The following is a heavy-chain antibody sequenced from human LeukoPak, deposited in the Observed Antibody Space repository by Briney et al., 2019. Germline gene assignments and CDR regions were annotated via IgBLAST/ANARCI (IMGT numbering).Heavy chain of an antibody. CDR1: GISISTYY. D-gene: IGHD1-1*01. J-gene: IGHJ4*01. CDR2: IYTSGNT. Sequence: SETLSLTCAVSGISISTYYWRWIRQPAGKGLEWIGRIYTSGNTNYKPSLKSRLTISVDKSKNHLSLKLSSLTAADTAFYYCVGVPSGTAFDNWGHGTLVTVSS. V-gene: IGHV4-4*07. CDR3: VGVPSGTAFDN.